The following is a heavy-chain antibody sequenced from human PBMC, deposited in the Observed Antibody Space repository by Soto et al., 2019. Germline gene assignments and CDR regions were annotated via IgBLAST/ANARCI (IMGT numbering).Heavy chain of an antibody. CDR3: ARDLWGYCGTDCYPLDV. CDR1: GGSISSYD. D-gene: IGHD2-21*02. J-gene: IGHJ6*02. CDR2: MYNTGST. V-gene: IGHV4-59*01. Sequence: SETLSLTCSVSGGSISSYDWSWIRQPPGKGLEWIGYMYNTGSTVYNPSLKSRVTISVDTSKNQFSLKLNAVTAADTAVYYCARDLWGYCGTDCYPLDVWGQGTTVTVSS.